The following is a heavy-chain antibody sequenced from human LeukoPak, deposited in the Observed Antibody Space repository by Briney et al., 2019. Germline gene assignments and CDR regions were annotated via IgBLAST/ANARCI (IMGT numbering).Heavy chain of an antibody. CDR1: GFTFDDYG. Sequence: GGSLRLSCAASGFTFDDYGMSWVRQAPGKGLEWVSGINWIGGSTGYADSVKGRFTISRDNSKNTLYLQMNSLRAEDTAVYYCARAEGEYSGSYFAFDIWGQGTMVTVSS. V-gene: IGHV3-20*04. CDR3: ARAEGEYSGSYFAFDI. CDR2: INWIGGST. J-gene: IGHJ3*02. D-gene: IGHD1-26*01.